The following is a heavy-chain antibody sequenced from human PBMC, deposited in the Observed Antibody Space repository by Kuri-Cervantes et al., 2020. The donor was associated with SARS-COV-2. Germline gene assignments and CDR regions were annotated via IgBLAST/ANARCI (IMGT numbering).Heavy chain of an antibody. Sequence: LSLTCAASGFTFSSYSMNWVRQAPGKGLEWVSSISSSSSYIYYADSVKGRFTISRDNSKNTLYLQMNSLRAEDTAVYYCAKLGSRRHYEDWGQGTLVTVSS. CDR1: GFTFSSYS. J-gene: IGHJ4*02. CDR3: AKLGSRRHYED. CDR2: ISSSSSYI. D-gene: IGHD4-17*01. V-gene: IGHV3-21*04.